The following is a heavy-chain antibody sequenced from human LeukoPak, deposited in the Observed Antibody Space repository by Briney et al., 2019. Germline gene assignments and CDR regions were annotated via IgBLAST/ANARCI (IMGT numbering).Heavy chain of an antibody. V-gene: IGHV3-23*01. J-gene: IGHJ4*02. CDR2: IHYSPGYT. D-gene: IGHD6-19*01. Sequence: SGGSLRLSYAASGFTFSSYAMSGVRQAPGKGLEWVSHIHYSPGYTYYADSVKGRFTISRDNSKNTLYLQMNSLRAEDTAVYYFAKGYSGAWYDFDCWGQGTLVTVSS. CDR1: GFTFSSYA. CDR3: AKGYSGAWYDFDC.